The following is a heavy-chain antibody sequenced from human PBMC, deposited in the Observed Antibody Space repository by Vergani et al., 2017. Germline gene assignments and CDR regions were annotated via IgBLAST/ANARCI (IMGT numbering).Heavy chain of an antibody. CDR1: GFTFDDYA. CDR2: ISWNSGSI. Sequence: EVQLVESGGGLVQPGRSLRLSCAASGFTFDDYAMHWVRQAPGKGLEWVSGISWNSGSIGYADSVKGRFTISRDNAKNSLYLQMNSLRAEDTALYYCANTASGSTRGRLDYWGQGTLVTVSS. V-gene: IGHV3-9*01. D-gene: IGHD5-24*01. CDR3: ANTASGSTRGRLDY. J-gene: IGHJ4*02.